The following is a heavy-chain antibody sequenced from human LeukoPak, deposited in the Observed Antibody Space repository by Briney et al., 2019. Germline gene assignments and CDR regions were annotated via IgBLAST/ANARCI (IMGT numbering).Heavy chain of an antibody. V-gene: IGHV3-23*01. Sequence: PGGSLRLSCAASEFTFNSYAMSWIRQAPGKGLEWVSAISGSGGSTYYADSVRGRPTISRDNSKNTLYLQMNSLRAEDTAVYYCAKSGASIAARPMDYWGQGTLVTVSS. CDR1: EFTFNSYA. CDR3: AKSGASIAARPMDY. D-gene: IGHD6-6*01. CDR2: ISGSGGST. J-gene: IGHJ4*02.